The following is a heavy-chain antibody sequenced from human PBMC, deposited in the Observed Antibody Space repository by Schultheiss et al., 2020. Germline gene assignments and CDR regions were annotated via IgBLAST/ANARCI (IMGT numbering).Heavy chain of an antibody. CDR3: ARDANSGSSLYFDY. V-gene: IGHV4-31*02. D-gene: IGHD3-10*01. CDR1: GGSISGYY. J-gene: IGHJ4*02. CDR2: IYYSGST. Sequence: SETLSLICTVSGGSISGYYWSWIRQHPGKGLEWIGYIYYSGSTYYNPSLKSRVTISVDTSKNQFSLKLSSVTAADTAVYYCARDANSGSSLYFDYWGQGTLVTVSS.